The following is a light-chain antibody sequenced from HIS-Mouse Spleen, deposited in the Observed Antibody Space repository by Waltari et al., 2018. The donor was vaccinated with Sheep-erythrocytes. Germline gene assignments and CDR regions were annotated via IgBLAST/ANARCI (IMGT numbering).Light chain of an antibody. CDR1: SSDVGGYNY. V-gene: IGLV2-11*01. CDR2: EVS. Sequence: QSALTQPRSVSGSPGQSVTISCTGTSSDVGGYNYVSWYQQHQGKAPKLMIYEVSKRPSGVPERFSGSKSGNTASLTISGLQAEDEADYYCCSYAGSYNHVFATGTKVTVL. J-gene: IGLJ1*01. CDR3: CSYAGSYNHV.